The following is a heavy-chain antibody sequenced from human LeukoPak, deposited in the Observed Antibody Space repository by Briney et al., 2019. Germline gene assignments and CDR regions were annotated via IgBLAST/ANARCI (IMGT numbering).Heavy chain of an antibody. D-gene: IGHD3-10*01. CDR1: GGSISSYY. J-gene: IGHJ4*02. CDR3: ARAPDDYGSGSYFFDY. CDR2: IYTSGST. V-gene: IGHV4-4*07. Sequence: SETLSLTCTVSGGSISSYYWSWIRQPAGKGLEWIGRIYTSGSTNYNPSLKSRVTMSVDTSKNQFSLKLSSVTAADTAVYYCARAPDDYGSGSYFFDYWGQGTLVTVSS.